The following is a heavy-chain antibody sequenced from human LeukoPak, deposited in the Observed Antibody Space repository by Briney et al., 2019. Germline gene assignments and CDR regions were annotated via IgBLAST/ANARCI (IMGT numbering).Heavy chain of an antibody. CDR3: ATSPGELEFDY. D-gene: IGHD1-26*01. Sequence: GGSLRLSCAASGFTFRSYEMNWVRQAPGKGLEWVSSITSRSVYIYYADSVRGRFTISRDNAKNSLYLQVNSLRAEDTAVYYCATSPGELEFDYWGQGTLVTVSS. CDR2: ITSRSVYI. V-gene: IGHV3-21*01. J-gene: IGHJ4*02. CDR1: GFTFRSYE.